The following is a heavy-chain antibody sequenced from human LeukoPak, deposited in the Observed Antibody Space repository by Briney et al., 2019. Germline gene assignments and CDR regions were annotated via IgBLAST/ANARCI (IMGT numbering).Heavy chain of an antibody. CDR2: FYYTGST. D-gene: IGHD3-22*01. CDR1: GDSISNSAYY. CDR3: ASQDYYDSSGYGNY. Sequence: SETLSLTCTVSGDSISNSAYYWGWIRQPPGKGLEWIGNFYYTGSTYFKPSLKSRVTISVDTSKNQFSLKLTSVTAADTAVYYCASQDYYDSSGYGNYWGQGTLVTVSS. V-gene: IGHV4-39*01. J-gene: IGHJ4*02.